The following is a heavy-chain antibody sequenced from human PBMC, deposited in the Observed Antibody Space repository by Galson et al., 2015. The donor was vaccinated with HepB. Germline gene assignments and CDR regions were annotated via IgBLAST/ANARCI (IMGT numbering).Heavy chain of an antibody. Sequence: SVKVSCKASGYTFTSYGISWVRQAAGQGLEWMGWISAYNGNTNYAQKLQGRVTMTTDTSKSTAYMELRSLRSDDTAVYYCARDPTPRSGSSWYRVYYYYGMDVCGQGTTVTVSS. CDR2: ISAYNGNT. CDR3: ARDPTPRSGSSWYRVYYYYGMDV. V-gene: IGHV1-18*04. CDR1: GYTFTSYG. D-gene: IGHD6-13*01. J-gene: IGHJ6*02.